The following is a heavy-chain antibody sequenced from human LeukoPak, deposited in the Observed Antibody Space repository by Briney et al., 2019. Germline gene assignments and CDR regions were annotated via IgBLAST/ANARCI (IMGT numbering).Heavy chain of an antibody. CDR1: GFTVSSNY. CDR3: AKDYPVVVITYYFDY. D-gene: IGHD3-22*01. J-gene: IGHJ4*02. V-gene: IGHV3-23*01. Sequence: GGSLRLSCAASGFTVSSNYMSWVRQAPGKGLEWVSAISGSGGSTYYADSVKGRFTISRDNSKNTLYLQMNSLRAEDTAVYYCAKDYPVVVITYYFDYWGQGTLVTVSS. CDR2: ISGSGGST.